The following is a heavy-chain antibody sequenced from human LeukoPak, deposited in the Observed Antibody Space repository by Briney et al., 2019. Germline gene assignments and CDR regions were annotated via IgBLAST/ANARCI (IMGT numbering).Heavy chain of an antibody. Sequence: SQTLSLTCTVSGGSISSGGYYWSWIRQHPGKGLEWIGYIYYSGSTYYNPSLKSRVTISVDTSKNQFSLKLSSVTAADTAVYYCARGLKVVRPYYYSTWTSGAKGPRSPSP. D-gene: IGHD2-15*01. V-gene: IGHV4-31*03. CDR2: IYYSGST. J-gene: IGHJ6*03. CDR3: ARGLKVVRPYYYSTWTS. CDR1: GGSISSGGYY.